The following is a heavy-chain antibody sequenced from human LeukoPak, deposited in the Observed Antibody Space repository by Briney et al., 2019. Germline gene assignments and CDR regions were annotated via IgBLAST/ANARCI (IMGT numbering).Heavy chain of an antibody. CDR3: ARMVGRSTPDFDY. CDR2: INVDGSNT. V-gene: IGHV3-74*01. CDR1: GFTFSNYW. J-gene: IGHJ4*02. Sequence: GGSLRLSCAASGFTFSNYWMHWVRQAPGKGLVFVSSINVDGSNTNYADSVKGRFTISRDNAKNTLYLQMSGLRVEDTAVYYCARMVGRSTPDFDYWGQGILVTVSS. D-gene: IGHD1-26*01.